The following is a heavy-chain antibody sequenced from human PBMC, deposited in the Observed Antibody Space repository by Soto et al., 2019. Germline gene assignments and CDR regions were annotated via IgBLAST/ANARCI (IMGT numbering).Heavy chain of an antibody. CDR3: ARDAAARDGRGGMDV. Sequence: GGSLRLYCAASGFTFRKYGMHWVRQAPGKGLEWVAVILYDESKEYYADSVRGLFTISRDNSNNMLYLQINSLRGEATALYYCARDAAARDGRGGMDVWGQGTTVTVSS. J-gene: IGHJ6*02. V-gene: IGHV3-33*01. CDR1: GFTFRKYG. D-gene: IGHD6-6*01. CDR2: ILYDESKE.